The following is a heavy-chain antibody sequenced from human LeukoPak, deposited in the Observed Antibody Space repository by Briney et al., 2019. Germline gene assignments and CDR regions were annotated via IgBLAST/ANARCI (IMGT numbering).Heavy chain of an antibody. CDR2: INHSGST. CDR3: ARAGRLPFDY. V-gene: IGHV4-34*01. D-gene: IGHD6-25*01. CDR1: GVSFSGYY. J-gene: IGHJ4*02. Sequence: SETLSLTCAVYGVSFSGYYWSWIRQPPGKGLEWIGEINHSGSTNYNPALKSRVTISVDTSKNQFSLKLSSGTAADTAVYYCARAGRLPFDYWGQGTLVTVSS.